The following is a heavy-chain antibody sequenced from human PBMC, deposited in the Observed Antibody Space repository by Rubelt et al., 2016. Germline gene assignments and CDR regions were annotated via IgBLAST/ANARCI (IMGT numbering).Heavy chain of an antibody. CDR1: GYTFTSYG. CDR2: ISAYNGNT. CDR3: ARDRIRIAARQGWYFDL. D-gene: IGHD6-6*01. J-gene: IGHJ2*01. Sequence: QVQLVQSGAEVKKPGASVKVSCKASGYTFTSYGISWVRQAPGQGLEWMGWISAYNGNTNYAQKIQGRVTMTTDTSTSTAYIELRSLRSDDTAVYYCARDRIRIAARQGWYFDLWGRGTLVTVSS. V-gene: IGHV1-18*01.